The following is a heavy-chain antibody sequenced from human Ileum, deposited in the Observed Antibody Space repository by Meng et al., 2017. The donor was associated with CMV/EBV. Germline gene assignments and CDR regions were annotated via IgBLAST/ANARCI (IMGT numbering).Heavy chain of an antibody. CDR3: ARVILERRGGYFDY. J-gene: IGHJ4*02. CDR2: INPNSGDT. CDR1: GYTFTDHF. V-gene: IGHV1-2*02. Sequence: VSVKVSCKASGYTFTDHFIHWVRQAPGQGLEWMGWINPNSGDTNYAQKFQDRVTMTRDTSISTASLELSRLRSDDTAVYYCARVILERRGGYFDYWGQGRLVTVSS. D-gene: IGHD1-1*01.